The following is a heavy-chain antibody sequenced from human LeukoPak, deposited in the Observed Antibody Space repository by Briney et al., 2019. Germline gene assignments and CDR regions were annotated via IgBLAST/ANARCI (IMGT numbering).Heavy chain of an antibody. V-gene: IGHV4-31*03. CDR3: ARVSRLYSSSWYDYAFDY. Sequence: SDTLSLTCTVSGGSISSGGYYWSWIRQHPGKGLEWFGYIYYSGSTYYDPSLKSRATITVDTSKNQFSLKLSSLTAADTAVYYCARVSRLYSSSWYDYAFDYWGQGPLVTVSS. J-gene: IGHJ4*02. D-gene: IGHD6-13*01. CDR2: IYYSGST. CDR1: GGSISSGGYY.